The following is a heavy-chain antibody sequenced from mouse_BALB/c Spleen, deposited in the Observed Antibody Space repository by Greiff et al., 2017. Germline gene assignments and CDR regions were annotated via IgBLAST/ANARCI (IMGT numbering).Heavy chain of an antibody. CDR1: GFSLTDYG. J-gene: IGHJ3*01. Sequence: VMLVESGPGLVAPSQSLSITCTVSGFSLTDYGVSWIRQPPGKGLEWLGVIWGGGSTYYNSALKSRLSISKDNSKSQVFLKMNSLQTDDTAMYYCAKHLYYGNPWFAYWGQGTLVTVSA. CDR3: AKHLYYGNPWFAY. CDR2: IWGGGST. V-gene: IGHV2-6-5*01. D-gene: IGHD2-1*01.